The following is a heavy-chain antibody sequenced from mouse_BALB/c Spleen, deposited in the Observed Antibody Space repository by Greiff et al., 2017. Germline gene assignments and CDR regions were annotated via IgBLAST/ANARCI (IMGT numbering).Heavy chain of an antibody. CDR3: ARGGSTMITTEFAY. Sequence: EVKLMESGRGLVKPGGSLKLSCAASGFTFSDYYMYWVRQTPEKRLEWVATISDGGSYTYYPDSVKGRFTISRDNAKNNLYLQMSSLKSEDTAMYYCARGGSTMITTEFAYWGQGTLVTVSA. CDR1: GFTFSDYY. V-gene: IGHV5-4*02. D-gene: IGHD2-4*01. J-gene: IGHJ3*01. CDR2: ISDGGSYT.